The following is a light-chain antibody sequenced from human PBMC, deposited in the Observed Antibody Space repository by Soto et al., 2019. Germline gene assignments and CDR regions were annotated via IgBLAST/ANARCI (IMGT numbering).Light chain of an antibody. CDR2: GAS. CDR1: QSGSSNN. V-gene: IGKV3-20*01. Sequence: EIVLTQSPGTLSLSPGERATLSCRASQSGSSNNLAWYQQRPGQAPRVVIYGASTRATGIPERFSGSGSGTDFTLTISRLEPEDFAVYSCQQYGRSPFTFGPGPKVDIK. CDR3: QQYGRSPFT. J-gene: IGKJ3*01.